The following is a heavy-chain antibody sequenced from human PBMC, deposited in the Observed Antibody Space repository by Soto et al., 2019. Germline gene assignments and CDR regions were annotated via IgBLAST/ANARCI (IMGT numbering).Heavy chain of an antibody. CDR2: INHSGST. V-gene: IGHV4-34*01. Sequence: QVQLQQWGAGLLKPSETLSLTCAVYGGSFSGYYWSWIRQPPGKGLEWIGEINHSGSTNYNPSLKSRVTLSVDTSKNQFSLKLSSVTAADTAVYYCARGRGRRDGYNFDYWGQGTLVTVSS. J-gene: IGHJ4*02. CDR1: GGSFSGYY. D-gene: IGHD5-12*01. CDR3: ARGRGRRDGYNFDY.